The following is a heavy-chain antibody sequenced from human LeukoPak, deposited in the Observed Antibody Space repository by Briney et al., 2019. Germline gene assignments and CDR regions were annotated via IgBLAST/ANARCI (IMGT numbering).Heavy chain of an antibody. V-gene: IGHV3-15*01. Sequence: GESLRLSCGTSGFTFSDAWMSWVRQPPGKGREWVGCIKCKTEGGTIDYAAPVKGRFTISRDDSKHMLYLQMNSLKIEHTAVYYCITGGSSGYAMDVWGEGTTVTVSS. CDR1: GFTFSDAW. CDR2: IKCKTEGGTI. J-gene: IGHJ6*01. CDR3: ITGGSSGYAMDV. D-gene: IGHD6-6*01.